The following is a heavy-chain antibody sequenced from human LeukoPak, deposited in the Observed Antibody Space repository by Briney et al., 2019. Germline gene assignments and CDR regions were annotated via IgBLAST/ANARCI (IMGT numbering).Heavy chain of an antibody. CDR2: ISYDGSNK. CDR1: GFTFSSYA. CDR3: AKTGYSSSWYAGPFDY. Sequence: GRSLRLSCAASGFTFSSYAMHWVRQAPGKGLEWVAVISYDGSNKYYADSVKGRFTISRDNSKNTLYLQMNSLRAEDTAVYYCAKTGYSSSWYAGPFDYWGQGTLVTVSS. D-gene: IGHD6-13*01. V-gene: IGHV3-30-3*02. J-gene: IGHJ4*02.